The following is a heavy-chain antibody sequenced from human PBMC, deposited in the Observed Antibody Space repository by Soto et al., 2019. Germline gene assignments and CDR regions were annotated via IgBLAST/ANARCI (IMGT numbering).Heavy chain of an antibody. CDR2: LSGYHGDPNT. Sequence: QVQLVQSGAEVRKPGASVKVSCKTSGYIFTNYAISWVRQAPGQGPEWMGWLSGYHGDPNTHYSQKFQGRLTMTTAMSTTTAYMELTSLASDDTAVYYCARDNDVWTGYFFDYCVQGTLVTVSS. V-gene: IGHV1-18*01. CDR1: GYIFTNYA. J-gene: IGHJ4*02. D-gene: IGHD3-3*01. CDR3: ARDNDVWTGYFFDY.